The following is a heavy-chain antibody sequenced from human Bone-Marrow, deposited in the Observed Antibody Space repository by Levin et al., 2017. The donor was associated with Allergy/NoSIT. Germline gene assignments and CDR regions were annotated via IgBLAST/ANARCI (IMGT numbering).Heavy chain of an antibody. Sequence: GESLKISWVGSGFTFENHGIHWVRQAPGKGLEWLSVLSYDGTTEYYADSVQGRLTMSRDNSKNTVYLQIERLRPDDTAVFYCGRTAGNLRHGLECWGQGTLVPVSS. J-gene: IGHJ4*01. V-gene: IGHV3-30*03. CDR2: LSYDGTTE. CDR1: GFTFENHG. D-gene: IGHD1-1*01. CDR3: GRTAGNLRHGLEC.